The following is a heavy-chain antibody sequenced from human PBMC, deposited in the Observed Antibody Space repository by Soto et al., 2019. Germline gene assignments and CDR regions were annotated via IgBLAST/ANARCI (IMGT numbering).Heavy chain of an antibody. CDR3: ARGYVAARYFYY. D-gene: IGHD6-6*01. Sequence: SLKVSCKASGGTFSSYAISWVRQAPGQGLEWMGGSIPIFGTANYAQKFQGRVTITADESTSTAYMELSSLRSEDTAVYYCARGYVAARYFYYWGQGTLVTVSS. CDR2: SIPIFGTA. J-gene: IGHJ4*02. V-gene: IGHV1-69*13. CDR1: GGTFSSYA.